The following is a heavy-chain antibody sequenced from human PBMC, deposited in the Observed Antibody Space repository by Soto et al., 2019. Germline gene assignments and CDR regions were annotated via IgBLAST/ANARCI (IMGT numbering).Heavy chain of an antibody. J-gene: IGHJ6*02. D-gene: IGHD2-2*02. Sequence: PGGSLRLSCAASGFTFIRYEMNWVRQAPGKGLEWVSYISSSGSTIYYADSVKGRFTISRDDAKNSLYLQMNSLRAEDAAVYYCARNLRFFIVVVPAAIRDTAYGMDVWGQGTTVTVSS. CDR1: GFTFIRYE. V-gene: IGHV3-48*03. CDR2: ISSSGSTI. CDR3: ARNLRFFIVVVPAAIRDTAYGMDV.